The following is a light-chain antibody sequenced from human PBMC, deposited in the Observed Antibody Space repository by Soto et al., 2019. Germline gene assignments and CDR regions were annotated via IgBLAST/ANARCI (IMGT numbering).Light chain of an antibody. J-gene: IGKJ4*01. Sequence: EIVLTQSPATQSLSPGDRATLSCRASQSVSSYLAWYQQRPGQAPRLLIYDASNRATGVPARFSGSGSGTDFTLTISSLKPEDFAVYYCQHRANWPLTFGGGTKLEIK. CDR2: DAS. V-gene: IGKV3-11*01. CDR1: QSVSSY. CDR3: QHRANWPLT.